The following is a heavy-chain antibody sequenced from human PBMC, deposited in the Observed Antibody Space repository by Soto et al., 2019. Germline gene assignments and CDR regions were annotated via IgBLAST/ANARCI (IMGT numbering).Heavy chain of an antibody. D-gene: IGHD3-10*01. J-gene: IGHJ6*02. CDR2: IDPSDSYT. CDR3: ARPGRPMVRGVFPSLVDYYYYGMDV. Sequence: EVQLVQSGAEVKKPGESLRISCKGSGYSFTSYWISWVRQMPGKGLEWMGRIDPSDSYTNYSPSFQGHVTISADKSISTAYLPWSSLKASDTAMYYCARPGRPMVRGVFPSLVDYYYYGMDVWGQGTTVTVSS. CDR1: GYSFTSYW. V-gene: IGHV5-10-1*01.